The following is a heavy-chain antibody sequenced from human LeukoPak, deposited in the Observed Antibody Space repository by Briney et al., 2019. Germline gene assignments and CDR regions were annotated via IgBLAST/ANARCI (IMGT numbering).Heavy chain of an antibody. D-gene: IGHD4-23*01. J-gene: IGHJ4*02. Sequence: PSETLSLTCTVSGGSISHYYWSWIRQPPGKGLEWIGYIYYSGSTNYNPSLKSRVTISMDTPRNQFSLKLNSVTTADTAMYYCARTQSPADPDGVNKYWGQGILVTVSS. CDR3: ARTQSPADPDGVNKY. CDR2: IYYSGST. V-gene: IGHV4-59*01. CDR1: GGSISHYY.